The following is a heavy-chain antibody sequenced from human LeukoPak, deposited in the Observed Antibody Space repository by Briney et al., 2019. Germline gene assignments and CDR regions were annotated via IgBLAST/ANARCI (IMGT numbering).Heavy chain of an antibody. CDR3: TTKAPLLWGGSDC. CDR1: GFTFTNAW. CDR2: IKSKTDGGTT. V-gene: IGHV3-15*01. J-gene: IGHJ4*02. Sequence: PGGSLRLSCAASGFTFTNAWVSWVRQAPGKGLEWVGLIKSKTDGGTTEYAAPVKGRFTISRHDSNNTLSLQMNSLKTEDTAVYYCTTKAPLLWGGSDCWGQGSLVAVSS. D-gene: IGHD3-16*01.